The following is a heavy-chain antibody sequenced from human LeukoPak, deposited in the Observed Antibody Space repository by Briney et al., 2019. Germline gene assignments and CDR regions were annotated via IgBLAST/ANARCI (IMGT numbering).Heavy chain of an antibody. CDR1: GGTFSSYA. CDR3: ARDRVGATIYYYYGMDV. V-gene: IGHV7-4-1*02. D-gene: IGHD1-26*01. Sequence: GASVKVSCKASGGTFSSYAISWVRQAPGQGLEWMGWINTNTGNPTYAQGFTGRFVFSLDTSVSTAYLQISSLKAEDTAVYYCARDRVGATIYYYYGMDVWGQGTTVTVSS. CDR2: INTNTGNP. J-gene: IGHJ6*02.